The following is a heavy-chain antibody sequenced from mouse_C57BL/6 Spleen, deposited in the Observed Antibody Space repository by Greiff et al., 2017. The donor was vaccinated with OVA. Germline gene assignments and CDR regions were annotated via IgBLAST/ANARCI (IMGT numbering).Heavy chain of an antibody. CDR3: ARSRGNYWYFEV. D-gene: IGHD2-1*01. V-gene: IGHV1-80*01. J-gene: IGHJ1*03. CDR2: IYPGDGDT. CDR1: GYAFSSYW. Sequence: VMLVESGAELVKPGASVKISCKASGYAFSSYWMNWVKQRPGKGLEWIGQIYPGDGDTNYNGKFKGKATLTADKSSSTAYMQLSSLTSEDSAVYFCARSRGNYWYFEVWGTGTTVTVAS.